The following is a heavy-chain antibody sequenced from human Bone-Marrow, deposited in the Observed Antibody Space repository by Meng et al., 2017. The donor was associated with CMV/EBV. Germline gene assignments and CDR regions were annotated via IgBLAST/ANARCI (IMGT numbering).Heavy chain of an antibody. CDR3: AKGGGGRSSGWYGALDY. Sequence: GGSLRLSCAASGFTFSSYAMSWVRQAPGKGLEWVSVIYSGGSSTYYADSVKGRFTISRDNSKNTLCLQMNSLRAEDTAVYYCAKGGGGRSSGWYGALDYWGQGTLVTVSS. D-gene: IGHD6-19*01. V-gene: IGHV3-23*03. J-gene: IGHJ4*02. CDR1: GFTFSSYA. CDR2: IYSGGSST.